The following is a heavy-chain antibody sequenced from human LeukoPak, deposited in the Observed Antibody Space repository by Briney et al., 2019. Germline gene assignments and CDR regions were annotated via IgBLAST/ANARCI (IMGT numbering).Heavy chain of an antibody. CDR2: IYYSGST. CDR1: GGSISSSSYY. V-gene: IGHV4-39*01. D-gene: IGHD2-15*01. Sequence: NASETLSLTCTVSGGSISSSSYYWGWIRQPPGKGLEWIGSIYYSGSTYYNPSLKSRVTISVDTSKNQFSLKLSSVTAADTAVYYCARGVVAAIFYYYGMDVWGQGTTVTVSS. J-gene: IGHJ6*02. CDR3: ARGVVAAIFYYYGMDV.